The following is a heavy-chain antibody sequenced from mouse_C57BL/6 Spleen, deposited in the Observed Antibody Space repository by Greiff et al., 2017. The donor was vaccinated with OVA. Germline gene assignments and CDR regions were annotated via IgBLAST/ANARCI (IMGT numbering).Heavy chain of an antibody. J-gene: IGHJ4*01. V-gene: IGHV10-1*01. CDR1: GFSFNTYA. CDR3: VRGTVVMDC. Sequence: EVQLVESGGGLVQPKGSLKLSCAASGFSFNTYAMNWVRQAPGQGLEWVARIRSKSNNYATYYADSVKDSFTISRDDSESMLYLQMNNLKTEDTAMYYCVRGTVVMDCWGQGTSVTVSS. D-gene: IGHD1-1*01. CDR2: IRSKSNNYAT.